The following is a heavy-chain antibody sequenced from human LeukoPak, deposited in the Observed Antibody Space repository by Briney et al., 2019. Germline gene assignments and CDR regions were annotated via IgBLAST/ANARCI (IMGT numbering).Heavy chain of an antibody. V-gene: IGHV4-59*08. J-gene: IGHJ5*02. CDR2: IYYSGST. CDR3: ARRASSWFDP. CDR1: GGSFSGYY. Sequence: PSETLSLTCAVYGGSFSGYYWSWIRQPPGKGLEWIGYIYYSGSTNYNPSLKSRVTISVDTSKNQFSLKLSSVTAADTAVYYCARRASSWFDPWGQGTLVTVSS. D-gene: IGHD3-10*01.